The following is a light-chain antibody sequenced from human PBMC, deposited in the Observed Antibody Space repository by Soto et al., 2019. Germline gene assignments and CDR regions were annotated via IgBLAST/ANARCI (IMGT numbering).Light chain of an antibody. Sequence: QSALTQPPSVSGSPGQSVSISCTGTSSDVGYYNYVSWYQQHPGKAPKLMIFDVNRRPSGVPDRFSGSKSGNTASLTISGLQTGDEADYFCSSYAGNTIVIFGGGTQPTVL. J-gene: IGLJ2*01. CDR3: SSYAGNTIVI. CDR1: SSDVGYYNY. V-gene: IGLV2-11*01. CDR2: DVN.